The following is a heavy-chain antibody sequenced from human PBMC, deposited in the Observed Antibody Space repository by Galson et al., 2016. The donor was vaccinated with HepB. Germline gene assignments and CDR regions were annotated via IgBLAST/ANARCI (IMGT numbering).Heavy chain of an antibody. Sequence: ETLSLTCTVSGGFISSDYWSWIRQPPGKGLEWIGYILYIGSTNYNPSLKSRVTISVDTSKSQFSLKLSSVTAADTAVYYCARDGGLYGMDVWGQGTTVTVSS. CDR2: ILYIGST. CDR3: ARDGGLYGMDV. CDR1: GGFISSDY. D-gene: IGHD3-16*01. J-gene: IGHJ6*02. V-gene: IGHV4-59*01.